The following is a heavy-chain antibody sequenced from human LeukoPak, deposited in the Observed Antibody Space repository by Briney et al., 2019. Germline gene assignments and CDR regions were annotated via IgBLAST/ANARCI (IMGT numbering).Heavy chain of an antibody. V-gene: IGHV3-53*01. CDR3: ARGGYCTNGVCYFLNAFDI. CDR1: GFIVSSNY. Sequence: GGSLRLSCAASGFIVSSNYMSWVRQAPGKGLEWVSLIYSGGSTYYADSVKGRFTISRDNAKNSLYLQMNSLRAEDTAVYYCARGGYCTNGVCYFLNAFDIWGQGTMVTVSS. J-gene: IGHJ3*02. D-gene: IGHD2-8*01. CDR2: IYSGGST.